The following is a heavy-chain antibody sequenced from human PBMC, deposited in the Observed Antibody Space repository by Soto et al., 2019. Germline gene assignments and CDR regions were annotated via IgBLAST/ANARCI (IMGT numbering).Heavy chain of an antibody. CDR3: ARGSFHDWKHIVVVPATFDY. CDR1: GGSISSSSYY. Sequence: QLQLQESGPGLVKPSETLSLTCTVSGGSISSSSYYWGWIRQPPGKGLEWIGSIYYSGSTYYNPSLKSRVTISVDTSKNQFSLKLSSVTAADTAVYYCARGSFHDWKHIVVVPATFDYWGQGTLVTVSS. D-gene: IGHD2-2*01. V-gene: IGHV4-39*01. CDR2: IYYSGST. J-gene: IGHJ4*02.